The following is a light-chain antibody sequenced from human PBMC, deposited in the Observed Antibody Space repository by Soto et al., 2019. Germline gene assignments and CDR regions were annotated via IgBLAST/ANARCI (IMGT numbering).Light chain of an antibody. CDR3: QQYRSSPPT. CDR2: GAS. CDR1: QSVYKNF. Sequence: EIVLTQSPGTLSLSPGERATLSCRASQSVYKNFVAWYQQKPRQAPRLLIHGASNRATGNPDRFSGSGSGTDFSHTIDRLEPEDFAVYFCQQYRSSPPTFGGGTKVAIK. J-gene: IGKJ4*01. V-gene: IGKV3-20*01.